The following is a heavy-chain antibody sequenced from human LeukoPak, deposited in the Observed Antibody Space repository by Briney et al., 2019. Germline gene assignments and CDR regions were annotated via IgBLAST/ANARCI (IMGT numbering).Heavy chain of an antibody. CDR1: GFTFNADA. D-gene: IGHD6-19*01. J-gene: IGHJ4*02. CDR2: VKGDGVTT. CDR3: VRDTGSGWDFDY. V-gene: IGHV3-43*02. Sequence: GGSLRLSCAASGFTFNADAIHWVRQAPGQGLEWVSLVKGDGVTTDYANSVKGRFTVSRDNSKNSLYLQMSNLRTEDTALYYCVRDTGSGWDFDYWGQGTLVTVSS.